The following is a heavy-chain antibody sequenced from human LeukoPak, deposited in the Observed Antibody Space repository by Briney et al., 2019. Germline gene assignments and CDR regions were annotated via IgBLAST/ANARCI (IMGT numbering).Heavy chain of an antibody. V-gene: IGHV3-21*01. CDR1: GFTFSSYS. CDR2: ISSSSSYI. J-gene: IGHJ6*02. Sequence: GGSLRLSCAASGFTFSSYSMNWVRQAPGKGLEWVSSISSSSSYIYYADSVKGRFTISRDNAKNSLYLQMNSLRAEDTAVYYCASRYSSSWYGMDVWGQGTTFTVSS. D-gene: IGHD6-13*01. CDR3: ASRYSSSWYGMDV.